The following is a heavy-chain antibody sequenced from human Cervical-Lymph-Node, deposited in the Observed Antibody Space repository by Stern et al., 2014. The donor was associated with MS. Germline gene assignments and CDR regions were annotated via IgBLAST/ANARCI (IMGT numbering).Heavy chain of an antibody. CDR2: MDTNTGSP. CDR3: AILQGTGGDS. D-gene: IGHD2-8*02. V-gene: IGHV7-4-1*02. J-gene: IGHJ4*02. CDR1: GYTFSTYP. Sequence: QVQLVQSGSEVLTPGAPVRVSCRASGYTFSTYPINWVRQAPGQGLEWLGWMDTNTGSPTYAQAFTGQYVFSLDTPVSTAFLHISRLKAEDTAVYYCAILQGTGGDSWGQGTLVTVSS.